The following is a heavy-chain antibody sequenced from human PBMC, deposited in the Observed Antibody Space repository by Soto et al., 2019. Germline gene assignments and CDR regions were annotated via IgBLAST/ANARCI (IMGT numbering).Heavy chain of an antibody. J-gene: IGHJ5*02. CDR2: ISSSSSTI. Sequence: GGSLRLSCAASGFTFSSYSMNWVRQAPGKGLEWVSYISSSSSTIYYADSVKGRFTISRDNAKNSLYLQMNSLRAEDTAVYYCARDLGRAEPWGQGTLVTVSS. CDR1: GFTFSSYS. CDR3: ARDLGRAEP. V-gene: IGHV3-48*01. D-gene: IGHD1-1*01.